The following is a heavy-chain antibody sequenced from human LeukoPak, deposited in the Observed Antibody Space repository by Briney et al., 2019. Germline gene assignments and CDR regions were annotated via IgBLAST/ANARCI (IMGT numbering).Heavy chain of an antibody. V-gene: IGHV3-33*01. Sequence: GGSLRPSCAASGFTFSSYGMHWVRQAPGKGLEWVAVIWYDGSNKYYADSVKGRFTISRDNSKNTLYLQMNSLRAEDTAVYYCARGPAQISYCGGDCPYYYYMDVWGKGTTVTVSS. CDR1: GFTFSSYG. CDR3: ARGPAQISYCGGDCPYYYYMDV. CDR2: IWYDGSNK. D-gene: IGHD2-21*02. J-gene: IGHJ6*03.